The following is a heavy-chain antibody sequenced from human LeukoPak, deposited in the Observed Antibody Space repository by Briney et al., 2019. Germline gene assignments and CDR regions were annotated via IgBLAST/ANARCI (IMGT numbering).Heavy chain of an antibody. Sequence: SETLSLTCTVSGGSISSSSYYWGWIRQPPGKGLEWIGSIYYSGSTYYNPSLKSRVTISVDTSKNQFALKLSSVTAADTAVYYCAREIAAAVYWGQGTLVTVSS. CDR2: IYYSGST. D-gene: IGHD6-13*01. J-gene: IGHJ4*02. CDR1: GGSISSSSYY. CDR3: AREIAAAVY. V-gene: IGHV4-39*02.